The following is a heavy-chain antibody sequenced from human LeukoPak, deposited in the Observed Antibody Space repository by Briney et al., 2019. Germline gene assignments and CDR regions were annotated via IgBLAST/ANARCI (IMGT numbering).Heavy chain of an antibody. CDR2: INPNSGGT. CDR3: ARNTWIQRDYYYYYYMDV. V-gene: IGHV1-2*02. J-gene: IGHJ6*03. Sequence: ASVKVSCKASGYTFTGYYMHWVRQAPGQGLEWMGWINPNSGGTNYAQKLQGRVTMTTDTSTSTAYMELRSLRSDDTAVYYCARNTWIQRDYYYYYYMDVWGKGTTVTVSS. CDR1: GYTFTGYY. D-gene: IGHD5-18*01.